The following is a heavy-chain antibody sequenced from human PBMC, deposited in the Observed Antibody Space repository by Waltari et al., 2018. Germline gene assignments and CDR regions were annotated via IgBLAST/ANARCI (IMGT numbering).Heavy chain of an antibody. J-gene: IGHJ5*01. CDR3: ARHADRGPSICGFDS. Sequence: QLQLQESGPGLVKPSETLSLTCPFSGGSISGGAPFWDWIRQPPGEGLEWIGSISGSGSTRYNPSLRSRVTISVDTSKKDQFSLRLSSVTAADTAVYFCARHADRGPSICGFDSWGQGTLVTVSS. CDR2: ISGSGST. V-gene: IGHV4-39*01. CDR1: GGSISGGAPF. D-gene: IGHD3-16*02.